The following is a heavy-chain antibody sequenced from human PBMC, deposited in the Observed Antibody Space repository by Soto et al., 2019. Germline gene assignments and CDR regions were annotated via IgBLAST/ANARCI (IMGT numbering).Heavy chain of an antibody. Sequence: GGSLRLSCAASGFTFSSYWMSWVRQAPGKGLEWVANIKQDGSEKYYVDSVKGRFTISRDSAKNSLYLQMNSLRAEDTAVYYCARDWKRGSWYYYYGMDVWGQGTTVTVSS. CDR2: IKQDGSEK. CDR3: ARDWKRGSWYYYYGMDV. V-gene: IGHV3-7*01. D-gene: IGHD6-13*01. J-gene: IGHJ6*02. CDR1: GFTFSSYW.